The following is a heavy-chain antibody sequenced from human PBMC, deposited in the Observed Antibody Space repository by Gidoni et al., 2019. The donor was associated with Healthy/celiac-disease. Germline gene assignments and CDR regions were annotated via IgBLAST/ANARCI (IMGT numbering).Heavy chain of an antibody. V-gene: IGHV3-53*02. Sequence: EVQLVETGGGLIQPGGSVILSCAASGFTVSSNYMSWVSQAPGKGLEWVSVIYSGGSTYYADSVKGRFTISRDNSKNTLYLQMNSLRAEDTAVYYCARSRLVRFLEWLSAFDYWGQGTLVTVSS. CDR3: ARSRLVRFLEWLSAFDY. CDR2: IYSGGST. CDR1: GFTVSSNY. D-gene: IGHD3-3*01. J-gene: IGHJ4*02.